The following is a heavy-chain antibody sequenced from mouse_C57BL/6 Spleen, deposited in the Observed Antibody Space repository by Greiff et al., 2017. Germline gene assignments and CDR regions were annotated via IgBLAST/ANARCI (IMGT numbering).Heavy chain of an antibody. J-gene: IGHJ2*01. CDR3: AREEYDYNKGAFDY. CDR1: GFNIKDYY. Sequence: VQLQQSGAELVKPGASVKLSCTASGFNIKDYYMHWVKQRTEQGLEWIGRIDPEDGETKSAPKFQGKATRTADTSSNTAYLQLSSLTSEDTAVYYCAREEYDYNKGAFDYWGQGTTLTVSS. CDR2: IDPEDGET. D-gene: IGHD2-4*01. V-gene: IGHV14-2*01.